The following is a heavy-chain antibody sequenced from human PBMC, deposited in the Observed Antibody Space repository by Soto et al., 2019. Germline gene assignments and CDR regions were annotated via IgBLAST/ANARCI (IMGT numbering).Heavy chain of an antibody. J-gene: IGHJ4*02. CDR1: GYTFTSYY. CDR3: ARNQTPRQYCSGGSCSTDFDY. V-gene: IGHV1-46*01. CDR2: INPSGGST. D-gene: IGHD2-15*01. Sequence: QVQLVQSGAEVKKPGASVKVSCKASGYTFTSYYMHWVRQAPGQGLEWMGIINPSGGSTSYAQKFQGRVPMTRDTSTSTVYMELSSLRSEDTAVYYCARNQTPRQYCSGGSCSTDFDYWGQGTLVTVSS.